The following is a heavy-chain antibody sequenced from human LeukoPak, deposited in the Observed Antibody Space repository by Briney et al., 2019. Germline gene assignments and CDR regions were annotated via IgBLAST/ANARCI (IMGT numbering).Heavy chain of an antibody. CDR3: AELGITMIGGV. V-gene: IGHV3-21*01. CDR1: GFTFSNYN. D-gene: IGHD3-10*02. Sequence: TGGSLRLSCAASGFTFSNYNMNWVRQAPGKGLEWISSITRSSTYIYYADSVKGRFTISRDNAKNSLYLQMNSLRAEDTAVYYCAELGITMIGGVWGKGTTVTISS. J-gene: IGHJ6*04. CDR2: ITRSSTYI.